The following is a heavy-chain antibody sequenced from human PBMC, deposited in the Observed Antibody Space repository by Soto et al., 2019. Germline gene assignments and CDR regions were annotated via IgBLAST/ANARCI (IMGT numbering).Heavy chain of an antibody. CDR3: ARDLGVAAAGTAWFDP. V-gene: IGHV1-69*02. CDR2: IIPILGIA. Sequence: GASVKVSCKASGGTFSSYTISWVRQAPGQGLEWMGRIIPILGIANYAQKFQGRVTITADKSTSTAYMELSSLRSEDTAVYYCARDLGVAAAGTAWFDPWGQGTLVTVSS. D-gene: IGHD6-13*01. J-gene: IGHJ5*02. CDR1: GGTFSSYT.